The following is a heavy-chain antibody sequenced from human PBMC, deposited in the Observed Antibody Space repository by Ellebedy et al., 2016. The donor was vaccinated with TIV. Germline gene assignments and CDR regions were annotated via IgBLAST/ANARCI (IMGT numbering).Heavy chain of an antibody. J-gene: IGHJ4*02. V-gene: IGHV3-7*01. CDR2: IKQDGSEK. CDR3: ARDKRIAAY. Sequence: GESLKISCAASGFTFSSYWMSWVRQAPGKGLEWVANIKQDGSEKYYVDSVKGRFTISRDNAKNSLYLQMNSLRAEDTAVYYCARDKRIAAYWGQGTLVTVSS. D-gene: IGHD6-6*01. CDR1: GFTFSSYW.